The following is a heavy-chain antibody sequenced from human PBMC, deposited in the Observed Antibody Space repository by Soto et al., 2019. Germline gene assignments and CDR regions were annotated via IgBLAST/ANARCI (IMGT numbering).Heavy chain of an antibody. CDR1: GFTFSPFW. D-gene: IGHD2-2*01. J-gene: IGHJ5*02. V-gene: IGHV3-74*01. Sequence: GGSLRLSCAAPGFTFSPFWMHWVRQAPGKGLEWVSYISGDASTIVYADSVKGRFTISRDNAKNSLYLQMNSLRAEDTAVYYCAREYCSSTSCLNWFDPWGQGTLVTVSS. CDR2: ISGDASTI. CDR3: AREYCSSTSCLNWFDP.